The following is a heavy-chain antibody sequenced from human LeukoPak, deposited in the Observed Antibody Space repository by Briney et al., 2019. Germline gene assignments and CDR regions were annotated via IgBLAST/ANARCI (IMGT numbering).Heavy chain of an antibody. Sequence: SETLSLTCAVYGGSFSGYYWSWIRQPPGKGLEWIGEINHSGSTNYNPSLKSRVTISVDTSKNQFSLKLSSVTAADTVVYYCARGRTGWRDYWGQGTLVTVSS. V-gene: IGHV4-34*01. J-gene: IGHJ4*02. CDR3: ARGRTGWRDY. D-gene: IGHD2-2*01. CDR1: GGSFSGYY. CDR2: INHSGST.